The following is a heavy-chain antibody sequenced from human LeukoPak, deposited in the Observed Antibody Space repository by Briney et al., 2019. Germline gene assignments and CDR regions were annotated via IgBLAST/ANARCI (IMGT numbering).Heavy chain of an antibody. V-gene: IGHV3-21*01. D-gene: IGHD3-22*01. Sequence: PGGSLRLSCAASGFTFSSYSMNWVRQAPGKGLEWVSSISSSSSYIYYADSVKGRFTISRDNAKNSLYLQMNSLRAEDTAVYYCASFDSSGSNAFDIWGQGTMVTVSS. CDR3: ASFDSSGSNAFDI. CDR1: GFTFSSYS. CDR2: ISSSSSYI. J-gene: IGHJ3*02.